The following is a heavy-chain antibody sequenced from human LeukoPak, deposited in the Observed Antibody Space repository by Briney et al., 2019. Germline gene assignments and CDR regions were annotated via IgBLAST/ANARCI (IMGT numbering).Heavy chain of an antibody. CDR1: GVTLSSYA. J-gene: IGHJ4*02. D-gene: IGHD3-10*01. CDR3: AKDRRGAYYGSGSFDY. Sequence: GGSLRLSCVASGVTLSSYAMNWVRQAPGKGLEWVSTISGNGDNAYYVDSVKGRFTISRDNSKSTLFLQMNSLRAEDTAVYYCAKDRRGAYYGSGSFDYWGQGTLVTVSS. CDR2: ISGNGDNA. V-gene: IGHV3-23*01.